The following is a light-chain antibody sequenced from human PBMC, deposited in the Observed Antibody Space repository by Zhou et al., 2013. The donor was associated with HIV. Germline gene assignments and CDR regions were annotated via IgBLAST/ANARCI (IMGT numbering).Light chain of an antibody. CDR1: QSVRTN. V-gene: IGKV3-20*01. CDR3: QQYGSSPLFT. J-gene: IGKJ3*01. Sequence: ETVMTQSPATLSVSPGERATLSCRASQSVRTNLAWYQQKPGQAPRLLIYGASSRATGIPDRFSGSGSGTDFTLTISRLEPEDFAVYYCQQYGSSPLFTFGPGTKVDIK. CDR2: GAS.